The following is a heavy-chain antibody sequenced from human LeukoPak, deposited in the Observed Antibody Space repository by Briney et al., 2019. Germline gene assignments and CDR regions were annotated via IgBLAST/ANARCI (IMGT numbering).Heavy chain of an antibody. CDR2: IYTSGST. Sequence: SETLSLTCTVSGGSVISYYWSWIRQPAGKGLEWIGRIYTSGSTIYNPSLKSRVTMSVDTSKNQFSLKLSSVTAADTAVYYCARASVYSSSWYWFDPWGQGTLVTVSS. J-gene: IGHJ5*02. CDR1: GGSVISYY. V-gene: IGHV4-4*07. CDR3: ARASVYSSSWYWFDP. D-gene: IGHD6-13*01.